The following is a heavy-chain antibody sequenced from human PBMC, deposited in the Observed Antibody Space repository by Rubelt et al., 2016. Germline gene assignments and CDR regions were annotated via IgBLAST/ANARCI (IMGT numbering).Heavy chain of an antibody. Sequence: QVQLVQSGAEVKKPGASVKVSCKVSGYTLTELSMHWVRQAPGKGLEWMGWINPNSGGTNYAQKFQGRVTMTRDTSISTAYMELSRLRSDDTAVYYCARGVLRFLSAFDIWGQGTMVTVSS. J-gene: IGHJ3*02. CDR3: ARGVLRFLSAFDI. CDR1: GYTLTELS. CDR2: INPNSGGT. V-gene: IGHV1-2*02. D-gene: IGHD3-3*01.